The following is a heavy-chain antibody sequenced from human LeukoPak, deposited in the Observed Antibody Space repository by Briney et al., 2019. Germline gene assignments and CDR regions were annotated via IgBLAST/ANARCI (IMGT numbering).Heavy chain of an antibody. Sequence: SETLSLTCTVSGGSISSGAYYWNWIRQHPGKGLEWIGYIYYSGSTYYNPSLKSRITISVDTAKNQFSLKMSSVTAADTAVYYCARSGSGSPLHWFDPWGQGTLVTVSS. D-gene: IGHD3-10*01. CDR3: ARSGSGSPLHWFDP. CDR2: IYYSGST. V-gene: IGHV4-31*03. J-gene: IGHJ5*02. CDR1: GGSISSGAYY.